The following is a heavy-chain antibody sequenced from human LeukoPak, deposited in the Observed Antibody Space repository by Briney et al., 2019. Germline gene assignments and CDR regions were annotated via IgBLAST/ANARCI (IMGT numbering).Heavy chain of an antibody. CDR3: ARHWFSESSSSWYA. V-gene: IGHV5-10-1*01. CDR1: GYSFTSYW. J-gene: IGHJ4*02. D-gene: IGHD6-13*01. CDR2: IDPSDSYT. Sequence: GEALSISCKGSGYSFTSYWISWVRQMPGKGLEWMGRIDPSDSYTNYSPSFQCHVTISADKSISTAYLQWSSLKASDTAMYYCARHWFSESSSSWYAWGQGTLVTVSS.